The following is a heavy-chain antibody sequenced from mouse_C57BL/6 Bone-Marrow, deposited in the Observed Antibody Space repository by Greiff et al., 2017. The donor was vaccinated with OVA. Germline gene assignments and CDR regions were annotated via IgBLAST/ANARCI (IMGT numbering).Heavy chain of an antibody. D-gene: IGHD4-1*01. V-gene: IGHV1-81*01. J-gene: IGHJ2*01. Sequence: SFHLSFHSSFYTFTIYFIIFFKHITLQCLEWIGEIYPRSGNTYYNEKFKGKATLTADKSSSTAYMELRSLTSEDSAVYFCDLGQRDYWGQGTTLTVSS. CDR1: FYTFTIYF. CDR3: DLGQRDY. CDR2: IYPRSGNT.